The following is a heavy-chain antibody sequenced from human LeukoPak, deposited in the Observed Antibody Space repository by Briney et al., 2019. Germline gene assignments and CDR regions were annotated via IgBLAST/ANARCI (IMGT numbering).Heavy chain of an antibody. Sequence: ASVKVSCKASGYTFTNYYMHWVRQAPGQGLEWMGGIIPIFGTANYAQKFQGRVTITTDESTSTAYMELSSLRSEDTAVYYCARSTTVTTWDAFDIWGQGTMVTVSS. D-gene: IGHD4-11*01. CDR3: ARSTTVTTWDAFDI. CDR2: IIPIFGTA. V-gene: IGHV1-69*05. J-gene: IGHJ3*02. CDR1: GYTFTNYY.